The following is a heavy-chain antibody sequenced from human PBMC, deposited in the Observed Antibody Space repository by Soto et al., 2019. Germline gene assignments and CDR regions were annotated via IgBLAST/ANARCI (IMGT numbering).Heavy chain of an antibody. CDR2: ISGSGGST. CDR1: GFTSIRHV. V-gene: IGHV3-23*01. D-gene: IGHD1-26*01. J-gene: IGHJ4*02. Sequence: AGSLRLSCGASGFTSIRHVWSGFRQAPGKGLEWVSAISGSGGSTYYTDSVKGRFTISRDNSKNTLYLQMNSLRAEDTAVYYCAVRKTGSYYEYWSRGTRVTV. CDR3: AVRKTGSYYEY.